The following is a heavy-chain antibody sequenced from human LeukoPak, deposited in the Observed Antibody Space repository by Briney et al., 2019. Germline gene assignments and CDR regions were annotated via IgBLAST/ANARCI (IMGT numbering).Heavy chain of an antibody. J-gene: IGHJ4*02. D-gene: IGHD3-22*01. V-gene: IGHV1-2*02. CDR1: GYTFTGYY. CDR2: LNPNSGGT. Sequence: ASVTVSFKASGYTFTGYYMHWVRQAPGQGLEWLGWLNPNSGGTSYPQKFQGRVTMTRDTSTSTAYMELSSLRSDDTAMYYCARGGDWYYDSSTYRLFDYWGQGTLVTVSS. CDR3: ARGGDWYYDSSTYRLFDY.